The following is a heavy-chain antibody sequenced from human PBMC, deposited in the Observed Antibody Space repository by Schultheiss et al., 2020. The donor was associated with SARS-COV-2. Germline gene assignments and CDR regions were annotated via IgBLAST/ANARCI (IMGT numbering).Heavy chain of an antibody. D-gene: IGHD5-24*01. CDR2: ISTHNENT. J-gene: IGHJ4*02. Sequence: ASVKVSCKASGGTFSSYAIIWVRQAPGQGLEWMGWISTHNENTNYAQRLQGRVTMTTDTSTSTAYMELSSLRSEDTAVYYCAVRRDGYNYFDYWGQGTLVTVSS. CDR1: GGTFSSYA. CDR3: AVRRDGYNYFDY. V-gene: IGHV1-18*04.